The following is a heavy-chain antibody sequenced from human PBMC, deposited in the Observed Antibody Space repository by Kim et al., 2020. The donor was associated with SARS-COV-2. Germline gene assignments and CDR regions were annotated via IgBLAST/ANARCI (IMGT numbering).Heavy chain of an antibody. CDR3: ARDSRSSFDSY. D-gene: IGHD6-13*01. V-gene: IGHV3-7*04. CDR2: EK. Sequence: EKYYVDYLKGRFTASRDSAKNSLYLQMNSLRAEDTAGYYCARDSRSSFDSYWGRGTLVTVSS. J-gene: IGHJ4*02.